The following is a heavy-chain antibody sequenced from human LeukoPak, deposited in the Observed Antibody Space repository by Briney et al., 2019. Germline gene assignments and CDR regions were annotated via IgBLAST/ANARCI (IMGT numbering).Heavy chain of an antibody. V-gene: IGHV4-4*07. CDR1: GGSISSYY. D-gene: IGHD6-6*01. Sequence: PSETLSLTCTVSGGSISSYYWSWIRQPAGKGLEWIGRIYTSGNTNYNPSLKSRVTMSVDTSKNQLSLKLSSVTAADTAVYYCARDRVSSSNAFDIWGQGTMVTVSS. J-gene: IGHJ3*02. CDR3: ARDRVSSSNAFDI. CDR2: IYTSGNT.